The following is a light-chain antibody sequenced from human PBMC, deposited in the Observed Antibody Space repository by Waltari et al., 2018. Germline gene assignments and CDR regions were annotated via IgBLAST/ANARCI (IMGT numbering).Light chain of an antibody. V-gene: IGKV3-11*01. J-gene: IGKJ3*01. Sequence: EFVLTQSPATLSLSPGERATLSCRASQSVRGYLAWYQQKPGQAPRLLIYDTSNRAPGIPARFSGSGSGTDFTLTISSLEPEDFAVYYCQHRGHWPPDATFGPGTKVDIK. CDR2: DTS. CDR1: QSVRGY. CDR3: QHRGHWPPDAT.